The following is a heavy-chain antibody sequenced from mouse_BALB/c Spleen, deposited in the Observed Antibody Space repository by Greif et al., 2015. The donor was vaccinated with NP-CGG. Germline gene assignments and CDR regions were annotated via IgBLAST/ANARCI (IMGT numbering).Heavy chain of an antibody. V-gene: IGHV1-80*01. CDR3: ARKEGLDDYEGYAMDY. D-gene: IGHD2-4*01. CDR1: GYAFSSYW. J-gene: IGHJ4*01. CDR2: IYPGDGDT. Sequence: QVQLQQSGAELVRPGSSVKISCKASGYAFSSYWMNWVKQRPGQGLEWIGQIYPGDGDTNYNGKFKGKATLTADKSSSTAYMQLSSLTSEDSAVYFWARKEGLDDYEGYAMDYWGQGTSVTVSS.